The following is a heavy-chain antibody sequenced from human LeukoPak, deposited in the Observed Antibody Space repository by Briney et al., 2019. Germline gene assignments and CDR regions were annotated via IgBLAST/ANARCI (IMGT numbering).Heavy chain of an antibody. D-gene: IGHD6-19*01. CDR2: IYYSGST. CDR3: ARETYSSGWYKYYFDY. V-gene: IGHV4-39*07. J-gene: IGHJ4*02. CDR1: GGSISSSSYY. Sequence: SETLSLTCTVSGGSISSSSYYWGWIRQPPGKGLEWIGSIYYSGSTYYNPSLKSRVTISVDTSKNQFSLKLGSVTAADTAVYYCARETYSSGWYKYYFDYWGQGTLVTVSS.